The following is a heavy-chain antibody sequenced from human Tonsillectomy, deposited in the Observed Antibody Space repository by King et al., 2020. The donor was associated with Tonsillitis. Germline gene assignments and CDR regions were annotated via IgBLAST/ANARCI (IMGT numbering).Heavy chain of an antibody. D-gene: IGHD1-14*01. CDR2: ILSNGAE. CDR3: ARVLHNHFAPHYHRAMDV. Sequence: VTLKESGPALVKPTETLTLTCTVSGFSLSNIRMGVSWIRQPTGKALEWLAHILSNGAESYTTSLENRLTISKDTSKSQVVITMTTIDPVDTGTYYCARVLHNHFAPHYHRAMDVWGQGTTVTVSS. J-gene: IGHJ6*02. V-gene: IGHV2-26*01. CDR1: GFSLSNIRMG.